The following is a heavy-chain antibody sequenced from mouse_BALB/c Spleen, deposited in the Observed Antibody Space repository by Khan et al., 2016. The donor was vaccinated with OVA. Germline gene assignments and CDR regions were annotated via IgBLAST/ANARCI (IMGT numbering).Heavy chain of an antibody. J-gene: IGHJ3*01. CDR2: IWSGGST. Sequence: QVQLKQSGPGLVQPSQSLSITCTVSGFSLTPYGVHWVRQSPRKGLEWLGVIWSGGSTDYNAPFISRLSISKDSSKSQVFFKMNSLQVNDTTIYYCARNYDYDEGLAYWGQGTLVTVPA. V-gene: IGHV2-2*02. D-gene: IGHD2-4*01. CDR3: ARNYDYDEGLAY. CDR1: GFSLTPYG.